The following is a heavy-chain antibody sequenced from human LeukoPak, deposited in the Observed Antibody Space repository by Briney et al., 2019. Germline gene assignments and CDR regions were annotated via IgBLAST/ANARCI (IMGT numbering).Heavy chain of an antibody. CDR2: IKPDGGEK. CDR1: GFTFNTYW. D-gene: IGHD1-1*01. Sequence: GGSLRLSCAASGFTFNTYWMSWVRQAPGKGLEWVANIKPDGGEKYHVDSVKGRFTISRNNTKNSLFLQMNNLRAEDTAVYYCARGSWNPDYWGQGILVTVSS. CDR3: ARGSWNPDY. J-gene: IGHJ4*02. V-gene: IGHV3-7*03.